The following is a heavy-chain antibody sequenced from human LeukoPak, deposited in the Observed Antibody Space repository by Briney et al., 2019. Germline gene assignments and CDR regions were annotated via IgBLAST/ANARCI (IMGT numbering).Heavy chain of an antibody. CDR2: IYYSGST. V-gene: IGHV4-59*08. CDR1: GGSISSYY. CDR3: ARSPGGGSGSYYIG. D-gene: IGHD3-10*01. J-gene: IGHJ4*02. Sequence: SETLSLTCTVSGGSISSYYWSWIRQPPGKGLEWIGYIYYSGSTNYNPSLKSRVTISVDTSKNQFSLKLSSVTAADTAVYYCARSPGGGSGSYYIGWGQGTLVTVPS.